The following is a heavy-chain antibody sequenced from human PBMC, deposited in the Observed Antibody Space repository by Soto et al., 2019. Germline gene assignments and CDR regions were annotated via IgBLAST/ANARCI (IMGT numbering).Heavy chain of an antibody. D-gene: IGHD3-22*01. CDR2: IYHSGST. CDR1: GGSISSGGYS. J-gene: IGHJ5*02. V-gene: IGHV4-30-2*01. CDR3: ARVYYYDKVRFDP. Sequence: SETLSLTCAVSGGSISSGGYSWSWIRQPPGKGLEWIGYIYHSGSTYYNPSLKSRVTISVDRSKNQFSLKLSSVTAADTAVYYCARVYYYDKVRFDPWGQGILVPVSS.